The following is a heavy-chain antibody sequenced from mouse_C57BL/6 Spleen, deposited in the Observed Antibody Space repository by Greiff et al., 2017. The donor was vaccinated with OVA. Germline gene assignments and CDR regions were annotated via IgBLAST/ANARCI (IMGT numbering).Heavy chain of an antibody. J-gene: IGHJ2*01. D-gene: IGHD1-1*01. CDR2: INPSSGYT. Sequence: VQLQQSGAELAKPGASVKLSCKASGYTFTSYWMHWVKQRPGQGLEWIGYINPSSGYTKYNQKFKDKATLTADKSSSTAYMQLSSLTYEDSAVYYCARYPLCHGSREDYFDYWGQGTTLTVSS. V-gene: IGHV1-7*01. CDR3: ARYPLCHGSREDYFDY. CDR1: GYTFTSYW.